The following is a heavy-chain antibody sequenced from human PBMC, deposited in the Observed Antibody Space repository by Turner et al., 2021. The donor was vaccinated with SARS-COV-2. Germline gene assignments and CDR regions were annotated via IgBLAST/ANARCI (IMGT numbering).Heavy chain of an antibody. CDR2: ISRSSGNI. Sequence: VHLVESGGGVVQPGRSLRLSCAASGFTFSSYSMNWVRQAPGKVLEWVSYISRSSGNIYYADSVKGRFTISRDNAKNSLYLQMNSLRAEDTAVYYCAREDALDSFDYWGQGTLVTVSS. D-gene: IGHD2-2*03. CDR3: AREDALDSFDY. V-gene: IGHV3-48*01. J-gene: IGHJ4*02. CDR1: GFTFSSYS.